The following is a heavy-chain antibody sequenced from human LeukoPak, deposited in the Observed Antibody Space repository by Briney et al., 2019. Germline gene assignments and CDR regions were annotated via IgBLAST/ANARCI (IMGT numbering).Heavy chain of an antibody. D-gene: IGHD6-19*01. J-gene: IGHJ3*02. CDR3: ARRLAVTGSPAFDI. CDR1: GASISGFY. Sequence: SETLSLTCSVSGASISGFYWSWIRQPPGKGLEWMGYIYSSGSTNYNPSLKSRVTISVDTSMHQFSLRLSSVTAADTAVYYCARRLAVTGSPAFDIWGQGTMVTVSS. V-gene: IGHV4-59*08. CDR2: IYSSGST.